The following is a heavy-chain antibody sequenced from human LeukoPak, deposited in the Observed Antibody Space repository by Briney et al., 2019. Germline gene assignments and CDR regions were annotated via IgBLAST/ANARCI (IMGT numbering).Heavy chain of an antibody. CDR1: GGPFSDYY. V-gene: IGHV4-34*01. CDR2: INHSGST. D-gene: IGHD5-24*01. J-gene: IGHJ4*01. CDR3: ARGEGARDGYNYAGPFYFDY. Sequence: SETLSLTCAVYGGPFSDYYWSWIRQPPGKGLEWIGKINHSGSTNYGPSLKSRVTISIDTSKNQFSLKLNSMTAADTAVYYCARGEGARDGYNYAGPFYFDYWGHGTLVTVSS.